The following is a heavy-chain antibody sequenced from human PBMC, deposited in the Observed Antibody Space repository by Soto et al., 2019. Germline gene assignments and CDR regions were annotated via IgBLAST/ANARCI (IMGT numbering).Heavy chain of an antibody. J-gene: IGHJ4*02. CDR3: AKGHETFDY. CDR1: GFTFSSYV. V-gene: IGHV3-23*01. Sequence: SLRLSCAASGFTFSSYVMAWVRQAPGRGLEWVSAISGSGGTTYYADSVKGRLTISRDNSKNTLYLQMNSLRAEDTALYYCAKGHETFDYWGQGTLVTVSS. CDR2: ISGSGGTT.